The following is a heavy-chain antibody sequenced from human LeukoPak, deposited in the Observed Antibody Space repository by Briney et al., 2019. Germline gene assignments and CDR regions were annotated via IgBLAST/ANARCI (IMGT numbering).Heavy chain of an antibody. Sequence: PGGSLRLSCSASGFTFSRYAMHWGRQAPGKGLEYVSAISSNGGSTYYADSVKGRFTISRDNSKNTLNLQMNSLRAEDTAVYYCVKDRTGTYTLDYWGQGTLVTVSS. CDR1: GFTFSRYA. V-gene: IGHV3-64*04. CDR2: ISSNGGST. J-gene: IGHJ4*02. D-gene: IGHD3-10*01. CDR3: VKDRTGTYTLDY.